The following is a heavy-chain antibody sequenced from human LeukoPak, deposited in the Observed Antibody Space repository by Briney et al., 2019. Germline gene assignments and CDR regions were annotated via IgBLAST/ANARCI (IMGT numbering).Heavy chain of an antibody. D-gene: IGHD3-22*01. CDR1: GGSISNSRYY. V-gene: IGHV4-39*01. J-gene: IGHJ4*02. CDR3: ARLWSAYDSSGYRREDSDY. Sequence: SETLSLTCTVSGGSISNSRYYWAWIRQPPGKGLEWIGTIYYSGSTYYNPSLKSRVTISVDTSKNQFSLKLSSVTAADTAVFYCARLWSAYDSSGYRREDSDYWGQGTLVTVSS. CDR2: IYYSGST.